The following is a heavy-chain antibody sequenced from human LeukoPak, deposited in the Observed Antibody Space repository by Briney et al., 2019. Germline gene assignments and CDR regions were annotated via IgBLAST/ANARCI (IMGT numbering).Heavy chain of an antibody. Sequence: KPSETLSLTCTVSGGSISSYYWSWIRQPPGKGLEWIGYIYYSGSTNYNPSLKSRVTISVDTSKNQFSLKLSSVTAVDTAVYYCARGFIAAAGWIDPWGQGTLVTVSS. CDR3: ARGFIAAAGWIDP. D-gene: IGHD6-13*01. V-gene: IGHV4-59*01. J-gene: IGHJ5*02. CDR1: GGSISSYY. CDR2: IYYSGST.